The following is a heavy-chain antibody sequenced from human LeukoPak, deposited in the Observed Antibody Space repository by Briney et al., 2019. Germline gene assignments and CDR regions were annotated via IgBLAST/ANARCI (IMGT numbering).Heavy chain of an antibody. J-gene: IGHJ4*02. Sequence: GGSLRLFCAASGFTYSTYSMNWVRQAPGKGLEWVSSISSSSSYIYYADSVKGRFTISRDNAKNSLYLQMNSLRAEDTAVYYCARAGYSYGYDYWGQGTLVTVSS. CDR2: ISSSSSYI. V-gene: IGHV3-21*01. D-gene: IGHD5-18*01. CDR1: GFTYSTYS. CDR3: ARAGYSYGYDY.